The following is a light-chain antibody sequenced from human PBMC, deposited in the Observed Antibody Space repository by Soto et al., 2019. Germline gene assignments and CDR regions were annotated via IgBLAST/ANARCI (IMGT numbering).Light chain of an antibody. CDR3: QHCGTSLLT. CDR2: GAS. J-gene: IGKJ1*01. Sequence: EMMLTQSPGTLSLSPGERATLSCRASQSVSSSSLAWYQQQPGQAPRLLIYGASIRATGIPDRFSGRGSGTDFSLTSSSLDPEDFAMHLCQHCGTSLLTVAQGTKVEIK. V-gene: IGKV3-20*01. CDR1: QSVSSSS.